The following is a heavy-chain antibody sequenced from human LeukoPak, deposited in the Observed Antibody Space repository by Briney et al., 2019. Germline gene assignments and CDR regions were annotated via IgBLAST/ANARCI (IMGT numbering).Heavy chain of an antibody. CDR2: ISYSGST. J-gene: IGHJ4*02. D-gene: IGHD6-19*01. CDR1: GGSISSHY. Sequence: SETLSLTCTVSGGSISSHYWTWLRQSPGQRLEWIGYISYSGSTNYNPSLKSRVTISVDTSKNQFSLKLGSVTAADTAVYFCARDPNSSGWPSFDYWGQGTLVTVSS. CDR3: ARDPNSSGWPSFDY. V-gene: IGHV4-59*11.